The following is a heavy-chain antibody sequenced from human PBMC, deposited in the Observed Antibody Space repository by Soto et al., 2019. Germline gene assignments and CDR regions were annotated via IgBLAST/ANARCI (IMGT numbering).Heavy chain of an antibody. J-gene: IGHJ4*02. CDR1: AFSFNNFA. V-gene: IGHV3-23*01. CDR2: ITGRSGRT. Sequence: EVQLLESGGGLVQPGGSLRLSCAASAFSFNNFAMSWVRQAPGKGLEWVSGITGRSGRTDYTDSVKGRFTIAKDTPNNTLFLHMSTLRAEDTAGYYCALASFDHRWGTYRWDFWGQGTLVTVSS. D-gene: IGHD3-16*02. CDR3: ALASFDHRWGTYRWDF.